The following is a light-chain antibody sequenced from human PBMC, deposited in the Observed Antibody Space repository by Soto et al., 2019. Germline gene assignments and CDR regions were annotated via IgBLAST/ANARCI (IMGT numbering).Light chain of an antibody. V-gene: IGLV1-40*01. CDR2: GHN. CDR3: HSSDTSRYV. CDR1: RFNIGACYE. Sequence: QSVLTQPPSVSGSPGQRVTISCTGTRFNIGACYEVHWYQQFPGTAPQLLIYGHNNRPSGVPDRFSASKSGTSASLAITGLQAEDEADYYCHSSDTSRYVFGTGTKLTVL. J-gene: IGLJ1*01.